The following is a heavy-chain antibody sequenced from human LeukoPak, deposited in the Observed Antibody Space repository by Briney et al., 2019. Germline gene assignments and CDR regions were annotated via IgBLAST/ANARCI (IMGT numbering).Heavy chain of an antibody. D-gene: IGHD3-22*01. CDR3: ARESYYDSSGYYYHY. V-gene: IGHV3-11*01. Sequence: PGGSLRLSCAASGFTFSDYYMSWIRQAPGKGLEWVSYISSSGSTIYYADSVKGRFTISRDNAKNSPYLQMNSLRAEDTAVYYCARESYYDSSGYYYHYWGQGTLVTVSS. J-gene: IGHJ4*02. CDR2: ISSSGSTI. CDR1: GFTFSDYY.